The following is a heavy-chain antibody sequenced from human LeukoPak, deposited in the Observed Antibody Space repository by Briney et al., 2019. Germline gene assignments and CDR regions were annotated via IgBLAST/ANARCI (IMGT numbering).Heavy chain of an antibody. CDR3: ARDFERGYGDYVPAFDI. CDR1: GFTFSSYE. J-gene: IGHJ3*02. CDR2: ISSSGSTI. Sequence: GGSLRLSCAASGFTFSSYEMNWVRQAPGKGLEWVSYISSSGSTIYYADSVKGRFTISRDNAKNSLYLQMNSLRAEDTAVYYCARDFERGYGDYVPAFDIWGQGTMVTVSS. D-gene: IGHD4-17*01. V-gene: IGHV3-48*03.